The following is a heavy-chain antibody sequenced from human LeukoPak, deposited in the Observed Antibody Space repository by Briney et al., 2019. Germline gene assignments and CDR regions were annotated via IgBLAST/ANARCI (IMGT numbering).Heavy chain of an antibody. J-gene: IGHJ4*02. Sequence: SETLSLTCAVYGGSFSGYYWSWIRQPPGKGLEWIGEINHSGSTNYNPSLKSRVTISVDASKNQFSLKLSSVTAADTAVYYCARGWGVIVDYWGQGTLVTVSS. CDR3: ARGWGVIVDY. D-gene: IGHD2/OR15-2a*01. V-gene: IGHV4-34*01. CDR1: GGSFSGYY. CDR2: INHSGST.